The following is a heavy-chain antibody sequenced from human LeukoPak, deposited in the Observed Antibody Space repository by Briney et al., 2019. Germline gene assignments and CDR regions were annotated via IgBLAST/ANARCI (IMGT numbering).Heavy chain of an antibody. CDR2: INHSGST. Sequence: SETLSLTCAVYGGSFSGYYWSWIRQPPGEGLEWIGEINHSGSTNYNPSLKSRVTISVDTSKNQFSLKLSSVTAADTAVYYCARGSRLQSFDYWGQGTLVTVSS. V-gene: IGHV4-34*01. CDR3: ARGSRLQSFDY. J-gene: IGHJ4*02. CDR1: GGSFSGYY.